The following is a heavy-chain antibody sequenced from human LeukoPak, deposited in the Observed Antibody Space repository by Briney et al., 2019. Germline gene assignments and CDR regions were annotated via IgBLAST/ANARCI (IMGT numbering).Heavy chain of an antibody. D-gene: IGHD1-26*01. Sequence: VASVKVSCKASGGTFSSYAISWVRQAPGQGLEWMGGIIPIFGTANYAQKFQGRVTITADESTSTAYMELSSLRSEDTAVYYCARAPRIVGAKGGSYFDYWGQGTLVTVSS. J-gene: IGHJ4*02. CDR3: ARAPRIVGAKGGSYFDY. CDR2: IIPIFGTA. V-gene: IGHV1-69*13. CDR1: GGTFSSYA.